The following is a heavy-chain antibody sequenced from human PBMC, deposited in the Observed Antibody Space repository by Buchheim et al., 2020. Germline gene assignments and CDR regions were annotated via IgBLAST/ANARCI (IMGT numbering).Heavy chain of an antibody. Sequence: QVQLVQSGAEVKKPGSSVKVSCKSSGGTFSSYTISWVRQAPGQGLEWMGKIIPIIGVAKYAQRFRDRVTITADKSTSTAYMELSSLRSEDTAVYYCARGLRVLRFLEWSRSRYYGMDVWGQGTT. CDR2: IIPIIGVA. CDR3: ARGLRVLRFLEWSRSRYYGMDV. V-gene: IGHV1-69*02. J-gene: IGHJ6*02. D-gene: IGHD3-3*01. CDR1: GGTFSSYT.